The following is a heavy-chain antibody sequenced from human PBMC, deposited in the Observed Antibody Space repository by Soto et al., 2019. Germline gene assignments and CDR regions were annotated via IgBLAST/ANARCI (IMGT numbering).Heavy chain of an antibody. CDR2: FDPEDGET. D-gene: IGHD2-2*01. Sequence: ASVKVSCKVSGYTLTELSMHWVRQAPGKGLEWMGGFDPEDGETIYAQKFQGRVTMTEDTSTDTAYMELSSLRSEDTAVYYCATKYCSSTSCYWYYFDYWGQGTLVTVSS. CDR1: GYTLTELS. V-gene: IGHV1-24*01. J-gene: IGHJ4*02. CDR3: ATKYCSSTSCYWYYFDY.